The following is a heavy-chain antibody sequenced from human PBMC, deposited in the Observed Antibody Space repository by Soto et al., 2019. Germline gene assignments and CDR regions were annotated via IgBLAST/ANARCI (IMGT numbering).Heavy chain of an antibody. D-gene: IGHD1-1*01. J-gene: IGHJ4*02. CDR1: GYVFSDYD. V-gene: IGHV1-8*01. CDR2: NNPNSGNT. Sequence: QVQLVQSGAEVKKPGASVKVSCKSSGYVFSDYDINWVRQAAGQGLEWMGWNNPNSGNTGYAQKFQGRVTMTRDSSTSTFYMELKSLRSDDTAVYYCARAKTRGTFGNDYWPQGTLVTVSS. CDR3: ARAKTRGTFGNDY.